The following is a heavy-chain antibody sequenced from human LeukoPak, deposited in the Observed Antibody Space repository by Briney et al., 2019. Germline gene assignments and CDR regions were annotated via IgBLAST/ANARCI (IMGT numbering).Heavy chain of an antibody. CDR2: IYYSGST. Sequence: SQTQSLTCTVSGGSISSGGYYWSWIRQHPGKGLEWIGYIYYSGSTYYNPSLKSRVTISVDTSKNQFSLKLSSVTAADTAVYYCARAVAGPAAAFDIWGQGTMVTVSS. CDR3: ARAVAGPAAAFDI. J-gene: IGHJ3*02. D-gene: IGHD6-19*01. CDR1: GGSISSGGYY. V-gene: IGHV4-31*03.